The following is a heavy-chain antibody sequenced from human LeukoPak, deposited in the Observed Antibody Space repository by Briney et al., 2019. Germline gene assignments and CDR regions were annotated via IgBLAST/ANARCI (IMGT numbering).Heavy chain of an antibody. D-gene: IGHD2-2*01. CDR3: ARAGDIVVVPASWFDP. Sequence: PGGSLRLSCAASGFTFSSYSMNWVRQAPGKGLEWVSSISSSSSYIYYADSVKGRFTISRDNAKNSLYLQMNSLRAEDTAVYYCARAGDIVVVPASWFDPWGQGTLVTVSS. CDR2: ISSSSSYI. CDR1: GFTFSSYS. J-gene: IGHJ5*02. V-gene: IGHV3-21*01.